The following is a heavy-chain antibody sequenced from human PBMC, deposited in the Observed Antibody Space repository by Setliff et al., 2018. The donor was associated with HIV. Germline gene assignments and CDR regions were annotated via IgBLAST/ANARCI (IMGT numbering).Heavy chain of an antibody. V-gene: IGHV2-70*11. J-gene: IGHJ4*02. D-gene: IGHD2-15*01. CDR3: ARILFGGGFDY. CDR1: GFSLSTGGMS. Sequence: SGPTLVNPTQTLTLTCTFSGFSLSTGGMSVNWTRQSPGKALEWLARIDWDDDKYYKTSLKTRLTVSKDTSKNQVVLTMTNMDPVDTATYFCARILFGGGFDYWGQGILVTVSS. CDR2: IDWDDDK.